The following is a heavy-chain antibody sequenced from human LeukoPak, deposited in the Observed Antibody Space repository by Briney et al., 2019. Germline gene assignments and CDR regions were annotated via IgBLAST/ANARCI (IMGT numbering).Heavy chain of an antibody. D-gene: IGHD6-13*01. CDR2: IYYSGST. CDR3: ARLEYSSSWYDY. Sequence: SETLSLTCTVSGGSISSYYWGWIRQPPGKGLEWIGSIYYSGSTYYNPSLKSRVAISVDTSKNQFSLILSYVTAADTAVYYCARLEYSSSWYDYWSQGTLVTVSS. V-gene: IGHV4-39*01. J-gene: IGHJ4*02. CDR1: GGSISSYY.